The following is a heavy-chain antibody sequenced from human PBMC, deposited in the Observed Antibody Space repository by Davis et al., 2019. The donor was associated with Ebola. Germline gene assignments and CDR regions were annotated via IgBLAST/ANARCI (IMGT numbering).Heavy chain of an antibody. CDR1: GYTFKNSA. J-gene: IGHJ3*02. Sequence: ASVKVSCKASGYTFKNSAISWVRQAPGQGLEWMGWISAYNGNTAYAQILQGRVTMTTDTSTSTAYMELRSLRSEDTALYYCTTPGGQDSGYDVFDIWGQGTMVTVSS. D-gene: IGHD5-12*01. CDR2: ISAYNGNT. CDR3: TTPGGQDSGYDVFDI. V-gene: IGHV1-18*01.